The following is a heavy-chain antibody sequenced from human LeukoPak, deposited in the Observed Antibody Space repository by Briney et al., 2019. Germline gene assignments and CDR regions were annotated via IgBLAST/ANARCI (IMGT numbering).Heavy chain of an antibody. J-gene: IGHJ4*02. CDR3: AKDGALGYCNGGSCFDFDY. Sequence: PGGSLRLSCAASGFTFSGYAMSWVRQAPGKGLEWVSAISVSGSSTYYADSVKGRFTISRDNSKNTLYLQMNSLRAEDTAVYYCAKDGALGYCNGGSCFDFDYWGQGTLVTVSS. D-gene: IGHD2-15*01. CDR2: ISVSGSST. CDR1: GFTFSGYA. V-gene: IGHV3-23*01.